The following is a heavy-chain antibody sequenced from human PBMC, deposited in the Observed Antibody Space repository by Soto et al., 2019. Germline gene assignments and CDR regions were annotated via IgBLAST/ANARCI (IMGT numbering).Heavy chain of an antibody. V-gene: IGHV3-53*02. CDR1: GFSVTTNY. D-gene: IGHD1-26*01. J-gene: IGHJ6*02. CDR3: AKKPPSSLQGWAFGMDV. Sequence: EVQLVETGGGLIQPGGSLRLSCLASGFSVTTNYIIWVRQPPGKGLEWVSTTFTGGSTHYADSVKGRFSISRDNSKNTVYPQMNNLRGEDTAVYYCAKKPPSSLQGWAFGMDVWGQGTTVSVSS. CDR2: TFTGGST.